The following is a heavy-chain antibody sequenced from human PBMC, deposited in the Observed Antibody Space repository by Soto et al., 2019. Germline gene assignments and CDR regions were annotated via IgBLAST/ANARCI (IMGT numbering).Heavy chain of an antibody. CDR3: ARDLRGRGATRSLDY. CDR2: IIPILGIA. V-gene: IGHV1-69*08. Sequence: QVQLVQSGAEVKKPGSSVKVSCKASGGTFSSYTISWVRQAPGQGLEWMGRIIPILGIANYAQKSQGRVTITADKSTSTAYMELSSLRSEDTAVYYCARDLRGRGATRSLDYWGQGTLVTVSS. D-gene: IGHD1-26*01. CDR1: GGTFSSYT. J-gene: IGHJ4*02.